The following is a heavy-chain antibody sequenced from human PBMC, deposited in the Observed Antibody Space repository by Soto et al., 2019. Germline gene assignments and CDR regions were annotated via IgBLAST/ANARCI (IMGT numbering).Heavy chain of an antibody. CDR1: GGSLSGYF. CDR2: INHSGST. Sequence: QVHLEQWGAGLLKPSETLSLTCAVYGGSLSGYFWSWVRQPPGKGLEWIGGINHSGSTNYNPSLKSRFTISADTSKHQFSLRLSSVPAADSGIYFCASYHYYDFWIGSRHYMDAWGKGTTVTVSS. CDR3: ASYHYYDFWIGSRHYMDA. J-gene: IGHJ6*03. V-gene: IGHV4-34*01. D-gene: IGHD3-3*01.